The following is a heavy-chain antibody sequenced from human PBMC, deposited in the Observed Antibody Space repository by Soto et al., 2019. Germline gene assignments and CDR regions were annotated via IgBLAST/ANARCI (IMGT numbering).Heavy chain of an antibody. J-gene: IGHJ4*02. D-gene: IGHD5-12*01. CDR2: IGWNGCNI. CDR1: GFTFDDYA. V-gene: IGHV3-9*01. CDR3: AKDTGGYNFYYFDD. Sequence: EVQLVESGGGLVQPGGSLTLSCTASGFTFDDYAMHWVRQAPGKGLEWVSGIGWNGCNIRYGDSVKGRFTISRDNAENSLHLQMNSLRAEDTALYYCAKDTGGYNFYYFDDWGQGTLVTVSS.